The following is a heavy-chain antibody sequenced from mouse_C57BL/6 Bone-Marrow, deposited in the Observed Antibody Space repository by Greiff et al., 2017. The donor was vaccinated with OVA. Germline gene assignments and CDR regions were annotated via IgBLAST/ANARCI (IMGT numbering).Heavy chain of an antibody. D-gene: IGHD1-1*01. V-gene: IGHV1-5*01. Sequence: VQLQQSGTVLARPGASVKMSCKPSGYTFTSYWMHWVKQRPGQGLEWIGAIYPGNSDTSYNQKFKGKAKLTAVTSASTAYMELSSLTNEDSAVYYCTRDYYGSSYYFDYWGQGTTLTVSS. CDR2: IYPGNSDT. J-gene: IGHJ2*01. CDR1: GYTFTSYW. CDR3: TRDYYGSSYYFDY.